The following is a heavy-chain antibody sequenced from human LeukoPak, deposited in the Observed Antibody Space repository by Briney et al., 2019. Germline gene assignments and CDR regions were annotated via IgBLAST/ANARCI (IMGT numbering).Heavy chain of an antibody. CDR2: ISSSSSYI. CDR1: GFTFSSYS. J-gene: IGHJ3*02. D-gene: IGHD3-22*01. CDR3: ARDLQNYYDSSGYYGAFDI. V-gene: IGHV3-21*01. Sequence: GGSLRLSCAASGFTFSSYSMNWVRQAPGKGLEWVSSISSSSSYIYYADSVKGRFTISRDNAKNSLYLQMNSLRAEDTAVYYCARDLQNYYDSSGYYGAFDIWGQGTMVTVSS.